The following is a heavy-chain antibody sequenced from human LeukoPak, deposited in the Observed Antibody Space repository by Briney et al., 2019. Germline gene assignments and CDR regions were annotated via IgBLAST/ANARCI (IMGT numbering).Heavy chain of an antibody. J-gene: IGHJ4*02. CDR3: AREKGGSYGLGSYEV. CDR1: RITFSRYS. D-gene: IGHD3-10*01. Sequence: GGSLRLSCAASRITFSRYSMNWVRQAPGEGLEWVSSISSGSSYIYYADSVKGRFTISRDNAKNSLYLQMNSLRAEDTAVYYCAREKGGSYGLGSYEVWGQGTLVTVSS. V-gene: IGHV3-21*01. CDR2: ISSGSSYI.